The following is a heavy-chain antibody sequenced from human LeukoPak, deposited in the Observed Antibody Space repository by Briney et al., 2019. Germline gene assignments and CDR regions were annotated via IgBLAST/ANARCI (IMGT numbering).Heavy chain of an antibody. Sequence: SQTLSLTCTVSGGSISSGDYYWSWIRQPPGKGLEWIGYIYYSGSTYYNPSLKSRVTISVDTSKNQFSLKLSSVTAADTAVYYCARAPTQQQLVFFDYWGQGTLVTVSS. J-gene: IGHJ4*02. CDR2: IYYSGST. D-gene: IGHD6-13*01. CDR3: ARAPTQQQLVFFDY. CDR1: GGSISSGDYY. V-gene: IGHV4-30-4*01.